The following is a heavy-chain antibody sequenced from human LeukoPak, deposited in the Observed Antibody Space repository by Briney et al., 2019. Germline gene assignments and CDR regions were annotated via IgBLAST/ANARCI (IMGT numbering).Heavy chain of an antibody. D-gene: IGHD3-10*01. J-gene: IGHJ6*03. Sequence: GGSLRLSCAASGFTVSSNYMSWVRQAPGKGLEWVSVIYSGGSTYYADSVKGRFTISRDNSKNTLYLQMNSLRAEDTAVYYCARDRREITMVRGVRGLDYYYYMDVWGKGTTVTISS. CDR1: GFTVSSNY. V-gene: IGHV3-66*01. CDR3: ARDRREITMVRGVRGLDYYYYMDV. CDR2: IYSGGST.